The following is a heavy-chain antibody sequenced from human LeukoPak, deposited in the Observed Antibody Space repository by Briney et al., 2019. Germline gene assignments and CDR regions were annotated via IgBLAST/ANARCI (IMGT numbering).Heavy chain of an antibody. D-gene: IGHD3-22*01. V-gene: IGHV4-39*07. CDR1: GGSISSSSYY. J-gene: IGHJ1*01. Sequence: PSETLSLTCTVSGGSISSSSYYWGWIRQPPGKGLEWIGSIYYSGSTNYNPSLKSRVTISVDTSKNQFSLKLSSVTAADTAVYYCARGPHYYDSFAQHWGQGTLVTVSS. CDR2: IYYSGST. CDR3: ARGPHYYDSFAQH.